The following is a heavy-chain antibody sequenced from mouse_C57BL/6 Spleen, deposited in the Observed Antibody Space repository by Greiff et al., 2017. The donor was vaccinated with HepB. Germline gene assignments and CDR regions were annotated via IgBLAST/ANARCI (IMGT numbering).Heavy chain of an antibody. Sequence: EVKLMESGGGLVKPGGSLKLSCAASGFTFSSYAMSWVRQTPEKRLEWVATISDGGSYTYSPDNVKGRFTISRDNAKNNLYLQMSHLKSEDTAVYYCAGEYWDYFDYWGQGTTLTVSS. CDR1: GFTFSSYA. V-gene: IGHV5-4*01. J-gene: IGHJ2*01. D-gene: IGHD4-1*01. CDR3: AGEYWDYFDY. CDR2: ISDGGSYT.